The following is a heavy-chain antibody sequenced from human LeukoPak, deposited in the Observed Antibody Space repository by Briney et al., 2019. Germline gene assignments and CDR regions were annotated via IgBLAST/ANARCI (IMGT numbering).Heavy chain of an antibody. Sequence: EASVKVSCKASGYTFTSYAMHWVRQAPGQRLEWMGWINAGNGNTKYSQKFQGRVTITRDTSASTAYMELSSLRSEDTAVYYCAREGGYSSSWYLVGKDYWGQGTLVTVSS. D-gene: IGHD6-13*01. J-gene: IGHJ4*02. CDR1: GYTFTSYA. CDR3: AREGGYSSSWYLVGKDY. V-gene: IGHV1-3*01. CDR2: INAGNGNT.